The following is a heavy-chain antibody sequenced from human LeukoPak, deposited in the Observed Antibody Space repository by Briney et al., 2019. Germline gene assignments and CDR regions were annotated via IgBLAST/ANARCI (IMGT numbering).Heavy chain of an antibody. D-gene: IGHD3-9*01. Sequence: ASVKVSCKASGYTFTSYDINWVRQATGQGLEWMGWMNPNSGSTGYAQKFQGRVTMTRNTSISTAYMELSSLRSEDTAVYYCARERNLRYFDWLLFDSGGMDVWGQGTTVTVSS. V-gene: IGHV1-8*01. CDR1: GYTFTSYD. J-gene: IGHJ6*02. CDR2: MNPNSGST. CDR3: ARERNLRYFDWLLFDSGGMDV.